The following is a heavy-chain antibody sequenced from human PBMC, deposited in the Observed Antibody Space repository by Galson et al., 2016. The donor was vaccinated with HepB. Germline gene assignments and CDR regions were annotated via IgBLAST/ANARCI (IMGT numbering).Heavy chain of an antibody. CDR3: AKDRTPGIHLWAFGS. CDR2: ITGTGGGVPT. CDR1: GFTFSDYA. Sequence: SLRLSCAASGFTFSDYAMNWVRQAPGKGLEWVSSITGTGGGVPTNYADSVKGRFTISRDNSKNTLYLQMNSLRAEDTAVYYCAKDRTPGIHLWAFGSWGQGTLVTVSS. V-gene: IGHV3-23*01. J-gene: IGHJ4*02. D-gene: IGHD5-18*01.